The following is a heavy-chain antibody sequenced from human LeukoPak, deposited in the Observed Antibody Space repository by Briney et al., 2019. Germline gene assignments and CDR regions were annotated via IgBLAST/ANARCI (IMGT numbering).Heavy chain of an antibody. D-gene: IGHD1-26*01. CDR1: SDSFSSYY. CDR2: IDYGGST. J-gene: IGHJ4*02. CDR3: GRLRGSAIGY. V-gene: IGHV4-59*01. Sequence: SETLSLTCTVSSDSFSSYYWGWIRQPPGKGLEWIGYIDYGGSTTYNSSLRTRVTMSVDTSKNQFSLNLNSVTAADTAMYYCGRLRGSAIGYWGQGTLVAVSS.